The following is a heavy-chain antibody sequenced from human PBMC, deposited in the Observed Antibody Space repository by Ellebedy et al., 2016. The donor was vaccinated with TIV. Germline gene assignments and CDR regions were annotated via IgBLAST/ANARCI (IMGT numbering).Heavy chain of an antibody. CDR3: ARHWGYYQHYFDY. Sequence: AGSLRLSXAVYGGSFNGYYWSWIRQPPGKGLEWIGEINHSGSTNYNPSLKSRVTISVDTSKNQFSLKLSSVTAADTAVYYCARHWGYYQHYFDYWGQGTLVTVSS. CDR2: INHSGST. CDR1: GGSFNGYY. J-gene: IGHJ4*02. V-gene: IGHV4-34*01. D-gene: IGHD3-10*01.